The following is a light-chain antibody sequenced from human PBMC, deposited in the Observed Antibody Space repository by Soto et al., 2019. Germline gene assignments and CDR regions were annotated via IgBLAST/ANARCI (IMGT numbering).Light chain of an antibody. CDR2: EDI. CDR1: SSDVGSYNL. CDR3: SSYAGSRVI. Sequence: QSALTQPASVSGSPGQSITISCTGTSSDVGSYNLVSWYQQHPGKAPKVMIYEDIKRPSGVSNRFSGSKSGNTASLTISGLQAEDEADYYCSSYAGSRVIFGGGTKLTVL. V-gene: IGLV2-23*01. J-gene: IGLJ2*01.